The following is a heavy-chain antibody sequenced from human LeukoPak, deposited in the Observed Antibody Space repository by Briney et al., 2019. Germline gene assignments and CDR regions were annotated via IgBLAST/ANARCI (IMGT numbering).Heavy chain of an antibody. V-gene: IGHV1-69*04. CDR2: IIPILGIA. D-gene: IGHD1-26*01. CDR3: ARRVGATTFDAFDI. J-gene: IGHJ3*02. Sequence: SVKVSCKASGGTFSSYAISWVRQAPGQGLEWMGRIIPILGIASYAQKFQGTVTITADKSTSTAYMELSSLRSEDTAVYYCARRVGATTFDAFDIWGQGTMVTVSS. CDR1: GGTFSSYA.